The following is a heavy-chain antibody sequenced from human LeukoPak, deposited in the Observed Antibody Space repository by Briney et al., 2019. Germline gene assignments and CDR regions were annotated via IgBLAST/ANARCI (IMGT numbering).Heavy chain of an antibody. V-gene: IGHV4-38-2*01. CDR1: GDSITNNYY. D-gene: IGHD3-22*01. CDR3: ARLKLGSAYSYTDDY. CDR2: IYHSGST. J-gene: IGHJ4*02. Sequence: SSETLSLTCAASGDSITNNYYWGWIRQPPGKGLEWIGSIYHSGSTYYNPSLKSRVTISVDTSRNQFSLKLSSVTAADTAVYYCARLKLGSAYSYTDDYWGQGTLVTVSS.